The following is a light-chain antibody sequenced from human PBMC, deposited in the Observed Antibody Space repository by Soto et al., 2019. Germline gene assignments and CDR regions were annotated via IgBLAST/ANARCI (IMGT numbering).Light chain of an antibody. V-gene: IGLV1-47*01. J-gene: IGLJ1*01. CDR2: RNN. CDR1: SSNIGSNF. Sequence: QSVLTQPPSASGTPGQRVTISCSGSSSNIGSNFVYWYQQLPGTAPKLLIYRNNQRPSGVPDRFSGSKSGTSASLAISGLRSEDEADYYCAASDDSLSGHVFGTGTKLTVL. CDR3: AASDDSLSGHV.